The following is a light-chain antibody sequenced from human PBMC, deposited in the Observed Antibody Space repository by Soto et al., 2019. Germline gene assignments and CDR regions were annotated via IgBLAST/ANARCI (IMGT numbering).Light chain of an antibody. V-gene: IGKV1-5*03. CDR2: EAS. CDR1: QTISIR. CDR3: QQYNSYRT. Sequence: DSQMPQYPTTLSSSVGDTVPIPCRASQTISIRLAWYQQKPGKAPKLLIYEASSLKSGVPSRFSGRGSGTEFTLTISSLQPDDFATYYCQQYNSYRTFGQGTKVQI. J-gene: IGKJ1*01.